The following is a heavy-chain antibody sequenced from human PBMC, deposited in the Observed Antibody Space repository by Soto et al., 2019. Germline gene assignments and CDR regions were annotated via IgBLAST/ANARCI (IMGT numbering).Heavy chain of an antibody. CDR1: GFTFSSYG. CDR2: ISYDGSNK. J-gene: IGHJ6*02. V-gene: IGHV3-30*18. CDR3: AKDSTTYGMDV. D-gene: IGHD1-1*01. Sequence: GGSLRLSCAASGFTFSSYGMHWVRQAPGKGLEWVAVISYDGSNKYYADSVKGRFTISRDNSKNTLYLQMNSLRAEDTAVYYCAKDSTTYGMDVWGQGTTVTVSS.